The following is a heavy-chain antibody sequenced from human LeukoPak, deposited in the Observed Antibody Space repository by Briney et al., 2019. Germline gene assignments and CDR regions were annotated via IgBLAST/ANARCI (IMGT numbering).Heavy chain of an antibody. CDR3: ARAGYSSSWYWFDP. D-gene: IGHD6-13*01. V-gene: IGHV4-61*08. CDR2: IYYSGST. CDR1: GGSISSVDYY. Sequence: SETLSLTCTVSGGSISSVDYYWSWIRQPPGKGLEWIGYIYYSGSTNYNPSLKSRVTISVDTSKNQVSLKLSSVTAADTAVYYCARAGYSSSWYWFDPWGQGTLVTVSA. J-gene: IGHJ5*02.